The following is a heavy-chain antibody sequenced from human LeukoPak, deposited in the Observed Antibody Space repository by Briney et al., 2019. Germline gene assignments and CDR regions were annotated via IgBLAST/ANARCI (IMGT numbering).Heavy chain of an antibody. V-gene: IGHV1-18*01. CDR3: ARLGEHNLHGVRVAFDI. D-gene: IGHD1-26*01. CDR2: ISAYNGNT. Sequence: ASVKVSCKASGYTFTSYGISWVRQAPGQGLEWMGWISAYNGNTNYAQKLQGRVTMTTDTSTSTAYMELRSLRSDDTAVYYCARLGEHNLHGVRVAFDIWGQGTMVTVSS. CDR1: GYTFTSYG. J-gene: IGHJ3*02.